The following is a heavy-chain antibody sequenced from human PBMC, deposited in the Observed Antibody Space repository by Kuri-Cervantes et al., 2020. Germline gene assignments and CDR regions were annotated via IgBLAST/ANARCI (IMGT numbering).Heavy chain of an antibody. CDR3: ASGIKQGYYYYGMDV. J-gene: IGHJ6*02. V-gene: IGHV1-18*01. CDR1: GYTFTSYG. Sequence: ASVKVSCKASGYTFTSYGISWVRQAPGQGLEWMGWISAYNGSTNYAQKLQGRVTMTTDTSTSTAYMELRSLRSDDTAVYYCASGIKQGYYYYGMDVWGQGTTVTVSS. D-gene: IGHD2-21*01. CDR2: ISAYNGST.